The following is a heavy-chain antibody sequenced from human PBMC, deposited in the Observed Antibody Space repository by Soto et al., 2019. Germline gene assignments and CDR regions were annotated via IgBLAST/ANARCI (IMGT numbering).Heavy chain of an antibody. D-gene: IGHD5-12*01. CDR2: ISGSGGST. V-gene: IGHV3-23*01. Sequence: PGGSLRLSCAASGFTFSSYAMSWVRQAPGKGLEWVSAISGSGGSTYYADSVKGRFTISRDNSKNTLYLQMNSLRAEDTAVYYCAKASGYSGYDYLPPLVYWGQGTLVTVSS. CDR3: AKASGYSGYDYLPPLVY. CDR1: GFTFSSYA. J-gene: IGHJ4*02.